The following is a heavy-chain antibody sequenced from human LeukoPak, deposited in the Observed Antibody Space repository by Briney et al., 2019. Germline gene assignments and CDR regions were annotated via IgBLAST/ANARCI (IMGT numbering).Heavy chain of an antibody. D-gene: IGHD6-19*01. CDR3: ARVAYSSGWLYYYYYYMDV. V-gene: IGHV3-66*01. CDR2: IYSDNT. CDR1: GFTVSTNS. J-gene: IGHJ6*03. Sequence: PGGSLRLSCTVSGFTVSTNSMSWVRQAPGKGLEWVSFIYSDNTHYSDSVKGRFTISRDNSKNTLYLQMNSLRAEDTAVYYCARVAYSSGWLYYYYYYMDVWGKGTTVTVSS.